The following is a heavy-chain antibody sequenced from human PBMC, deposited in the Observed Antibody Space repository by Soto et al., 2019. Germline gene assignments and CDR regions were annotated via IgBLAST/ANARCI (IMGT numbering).Heavy chain of an antibody. Sequence: SXTLSLTCTVSGGSISSGGYYWSWIRQQPGKGLEWIGYIYYSGSTYYNPSLKSRVTISVDTSKNQFSLKLSSVTAADTAVYYCASGIYDILTGYRHYYYYYGMDVWGQGTTVTVS. CDR3: ASGIYDILTGYRHYYYYYGMDV. CDR1: GGSISSGGYY. CDR2: IYYSGST. V-gene: IGHV4-31*03. J-gene: IGHJ6*02. D-gene: IGHD3-9*01.